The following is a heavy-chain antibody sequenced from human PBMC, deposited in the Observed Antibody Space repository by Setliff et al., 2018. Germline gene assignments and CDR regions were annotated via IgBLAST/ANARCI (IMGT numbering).Heavy chain of an antibody. CDR1: GGSISSGGYY. CDR3: ARDRRIVGARHAFDI. V-gene: IGHV4-31*03. CDR2: IYYSGST. D-gene: IGHD1-26*01. Sequence: PSETLSLTCTVSGGSISSGGYYWSWIRQHPGKGLEWIGYIYYSGSTYYNPSLKSRVTISVDMSKNQFSLKLSSVTAADTAVYYCARDRRIVGARHAFDIWGQGTMVTVSS. J-gene: IGHJ3*02.